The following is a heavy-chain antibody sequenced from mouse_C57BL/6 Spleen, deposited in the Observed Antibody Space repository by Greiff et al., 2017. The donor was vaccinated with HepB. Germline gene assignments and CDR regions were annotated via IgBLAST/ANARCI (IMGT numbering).Heavy chain of an antibody. V-gene: IGHV10-1*01. CDR2: IRSKSNNYAT. D-gene: IGHD4-1*01. Sequence: EVQLVESGGGLVQPKGSLKLSCAASGFSFNTYAMNWVRQAPGKGLEWVARIRSKSNNYATYYADSVKDRFTISRDDSESMLYLQMNNLKTEDTAMYYCVRELGRGGFDYWGQGTTLTVSS. CDR3: VRELGRGGFDY. J-gene: IGHJ2*01. CDR1: GFSFNTYA.